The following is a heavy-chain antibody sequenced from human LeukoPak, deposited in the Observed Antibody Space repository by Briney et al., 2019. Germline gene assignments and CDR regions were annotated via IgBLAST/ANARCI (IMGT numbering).Heavy chain of an antibody. CDR3: ARDRLPIPFGGAFEFDS. D-gene: IGHD3-16*01. CDR2: IDPNSGAT. CDR1: GYTFIGSH. J-gene: IGHJ4*02. Sequence: ASVKVSCKASGYTFIGSHIHWVRQAPGQGLEWMGRIDPNSGATKYAHKFQARITLTRSTSISTAYLELSSLRSEDTAVYYCARDRLPIPFGGAFEFDSWGQGTLVTVSS. V-gene: IGHV1-2*06.